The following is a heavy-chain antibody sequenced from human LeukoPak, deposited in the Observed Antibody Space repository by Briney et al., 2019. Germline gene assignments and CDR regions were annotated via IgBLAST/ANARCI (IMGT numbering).Heavy chain of an antibody. V-gene: IGHV3-7*02. D-gene: IGHD1-7*01. Sequence: PGGSLRLSCTASGFTFSTYWMSWVRQTPEKGLEWVANIKEDGSEEVYVDSVEGRFTISRDNAKSSLYLQMNSLRTEDTAVYYCATAGNYRFDYWGQGTLVTVSS. CDR1: GFTFSTYW. J-gene: IGHJ4*02. CDR2: IKEDGSEE. CDR3: ATAGNYRFDY.